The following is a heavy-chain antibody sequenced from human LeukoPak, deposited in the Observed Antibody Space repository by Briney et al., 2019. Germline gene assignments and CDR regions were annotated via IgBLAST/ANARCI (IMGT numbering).Heavy chain of an antibody. V-gene: IGHV4-4*09. CDR1: GGSISSYY. CDR2: IYTSGST. CDR3: ARGAYKSSGWHDY. D-gene: IGHD6-19*01. J-gene: IGHJ4*02. Sequence: SETLSLTCTVSGGSISSYYWSWIRQPPGKGLEWIGYIYTSGSTNYNPSLKSRVTMSVDTSTNQFSLKLRSVTAADTAVYYCARGAYKSSGWHDYWGQGTLVTVSS.